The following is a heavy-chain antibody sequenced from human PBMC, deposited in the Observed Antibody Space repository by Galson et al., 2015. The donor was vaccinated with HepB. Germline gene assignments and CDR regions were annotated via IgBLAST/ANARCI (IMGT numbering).Heavy chain of an antibody. CDR2: IDPVDSYT. V-gene: IGHV5-10-1*01. CDR1: GYNFTNYW. D-gene: IGHD6-19*01. Sequence: QSGAEVKKPGESLRISCQGSGYNFTNYWVTWVRQMPGEGLEWMGKIDPVDSYTNYSPSFQGHVTISTDKPIRTAYLQWSSLKASDTAMYYCARQAIGYSSRGDGFDLWGQGTLVTLSS. J-gene: IGHJ3*01. CDR3: ARQAIGYSSRGDGFDL.